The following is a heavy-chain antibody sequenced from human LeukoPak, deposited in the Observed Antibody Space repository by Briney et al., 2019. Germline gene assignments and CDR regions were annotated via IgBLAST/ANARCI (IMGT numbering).Heavy chain of an antibody. CDR3: AREWELPALQH. J-gene: IGHJ1*01. D-gene: IGHD1-26*01. CDR1: GYTFTGYY. CDR2: INPNSGCT. V-gene: IGHV1-2*02. Sequence: VASVKVSCKASGYTFTGYYMHWVPQAPGQGLEWMGWINPNSGCTNYAQKLQGTVTTTSDTSISTPYMELSTPRSDDTAVYYCAREWELPALQHWGQGTLVTVST.